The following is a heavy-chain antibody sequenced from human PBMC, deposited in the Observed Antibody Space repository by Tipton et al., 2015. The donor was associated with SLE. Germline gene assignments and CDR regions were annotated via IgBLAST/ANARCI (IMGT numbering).Heavy chain of an antibody. CDR1: GETFCGYY. D-gene: IGHD6-6*01. CDR3: ARSPSSSPPYFDY. Sequence: LRLSCAVYGETFCGYYWSWIRQPPGKGLEWIGEINHSGSTNYNPSLKSRVIISVDTSKNQFSLKLNSVTAADTAVYYCARSPSSSPPYFDYWGQGTLVTVSS. J-gene: IGHJ4*02. CDR2: INHSGST. V-gene: IGHV4-34*01.